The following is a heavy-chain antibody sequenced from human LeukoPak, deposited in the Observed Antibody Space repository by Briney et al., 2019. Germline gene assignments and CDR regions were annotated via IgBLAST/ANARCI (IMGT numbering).Heavy chain of an antibody. CDR1: GGSISSGGYY. CDR3: ARDGPRDAFDI. Sequence: KPSQTLSLTCTVSGGSISSGGYYWSWIRQHPGKGLEWIGYIYYSGSTYYNPSLKSRVNISVDTSKNQFSLKLSSVTAADTAVYYCARDGPRDAFDIWGQGTMVTVSS. J-gene: IGHJ3*02. V-gene: IGHV4-31*03. CDR2: IYYSGST.